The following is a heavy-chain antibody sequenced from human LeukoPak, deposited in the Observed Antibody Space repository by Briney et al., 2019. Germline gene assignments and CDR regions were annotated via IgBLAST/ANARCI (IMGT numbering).Heavy chain of an antibody. Sequence: GGSLRLSCAASGFTFSSYGMHWVRQAPGKGLEWVAFIRYDGSNKYYADSVKGRFTISRDNSKNTLYLQMNSLRAEDTAVYYCAKEGSYPYYYHYYMDVWGKGTTVTVSS. J-gene: IGHJ6*03. CDR3: AKEGSYPYYYHYYMDV. V-gene: IGHV3-30*02. CDR2: IRYDGSNK. D-gene: IGHD1-26*01. CDR1: GFTFSSYG.